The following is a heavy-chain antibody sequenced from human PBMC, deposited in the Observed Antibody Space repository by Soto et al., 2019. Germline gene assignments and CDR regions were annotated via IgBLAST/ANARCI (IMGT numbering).Heavy chain of an antibody. CDR1: GGTFSSYA. V-gene: IGHV1-69*13. CDR2: IIPIFGTA. D-gene: IGHD4-17*01. Sequence: SVKVSCKASGGTFSSYAISWVRQAPGQGLEWMGGIIPIFGTANYAQRFQGRVTITADESTSTAYMELSSLRSEDTAVYYCARVNYGDYAGVFDYWGQGTLVTVSS. CDR3: ARVNYGDYAGVFDY. J-gene: IGHJ4*02.